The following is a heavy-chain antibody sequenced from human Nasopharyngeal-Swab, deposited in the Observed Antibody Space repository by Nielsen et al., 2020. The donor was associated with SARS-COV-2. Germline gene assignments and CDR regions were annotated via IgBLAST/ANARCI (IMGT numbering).Heavy chain of an antibody. J-gene: IGHJ4*02. CDR3: ARAYYFDS. CDR2: ISWNSGSI. CDR1: WFTFADYA. Sequence: SLRLSCSTSWFTFADYALPWARPASGKGSEWVSGISWNSGSIGYADSVKGRFTISRDNAKNSLYLQMNSLRAEDTALYYCARAYYFDSWGQGTLVTVSS. V-gene: IGHV3-9*01.